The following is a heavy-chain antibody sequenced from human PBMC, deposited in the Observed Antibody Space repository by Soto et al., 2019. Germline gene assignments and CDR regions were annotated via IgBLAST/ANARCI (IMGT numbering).Heavy chain of an antibody. CDR1: GFTFSRYG. V-gene: IGHV3-30*02. D-gene: IGHD3-22*01. CDR2: ISYDGSRT. Sequence: GGSLRLSCAASGFTFSRYGVHWVRQAPGKGLEWVSFISYDGSRTYYADSVKGRFTISRDNSKNTVFLQMDSLRAEDTAVYYCAKNLLEEPADYYDTKADALDTWAKEQWSPSPQ. CDR3: AKNLLEEPADYYDTKADALDT. J-gene: IGHJ3*02.